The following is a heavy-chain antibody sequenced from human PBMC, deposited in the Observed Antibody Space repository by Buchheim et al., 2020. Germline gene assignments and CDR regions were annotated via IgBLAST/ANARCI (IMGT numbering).Heavy chain of an antibody. V-gene: IGHV3-23*01. CDR1: GFTFSSHA. Sequence: EVQLLESGGGLVQPGGSLRLSCAASGFTFSSHAMSWVRQAPGKGLDWVSAISGSGGGTYYADSVKGRLTISRDKSKNTLYLQMNSLRAEDTAVYYCAKGCIAARQFDYWGQGTL. CDR3: AKGCIAARQFDY. CDR2: ISGSGGGT. J-gene: IGHJ4*02. D-gene: IGHD6-13*01.